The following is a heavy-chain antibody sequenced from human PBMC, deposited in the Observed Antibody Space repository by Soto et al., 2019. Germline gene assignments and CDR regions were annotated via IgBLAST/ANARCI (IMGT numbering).Heavy chain of an antibody. V-gene: IGHV3-23*01. CDR1: GFTCSSYA. CDR2: ISGSGGST. CDR3: AKDGFSIAVAENYGMDV. Sequence: GSLRLSCAASGFTCSSYAMSWVRQAPGKGLEWVSAISGSGGSTYYADSVKGRFTISRDNSKNTLYLQMNSLRAEDTAVYYCAKDGFSIAVAENYGMDVWGQGTTVTVSS. J-gene: IGHJ6*02. D-gene: IGHD6-19*01.